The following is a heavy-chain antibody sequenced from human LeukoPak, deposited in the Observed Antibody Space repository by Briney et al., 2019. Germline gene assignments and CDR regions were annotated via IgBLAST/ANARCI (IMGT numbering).Heavy chain of an antibody. CDR2: ISSSSSYI. CDR3: AGALHDSSGYYFDY. Sequence: GGSLRLSCAASGFTFSNYNMNWVRQAPGKGLEWVSSISSSSSYIYYGDSVKGRFTVSRDNAKNSLYLQMNSLRAEDTAVYYCAGALHDSSGYYFDYWGQGTLVTVSS. D-gene: IGHD3-22*01. CDR1: GFTFSNYN. V-gene: IGHV3-21*01. J-gene: IGHJ4*02.